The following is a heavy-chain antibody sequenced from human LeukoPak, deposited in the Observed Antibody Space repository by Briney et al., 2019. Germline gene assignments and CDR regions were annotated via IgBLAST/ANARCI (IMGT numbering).Heavy chain of an antibody. CDR2: IYYSGST. CDR1: GGFISSYY. J-gene: IGHJ4*02. V-gene: IGHV4-59*08. Sequence: SETLSLTCTVSGGFISSYYWSWIRQPPGKGLEWIGYIYYSGSTNYNPSLKSRVTISVDTSKNQFSLKLSSVTAADTAVYYCARLAFGYDFWSGYPDYWGQGTLVTVSS. CDR3: ARLAFGYDFWSGYPDY. D-gene: IGHD3-3*01.